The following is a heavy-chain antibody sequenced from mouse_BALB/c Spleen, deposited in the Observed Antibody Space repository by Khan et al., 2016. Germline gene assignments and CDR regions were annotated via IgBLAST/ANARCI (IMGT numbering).Heavy chain of an antibody. Sequence: EVQLQESGPSLAKPSQTLSLTCSVTGDSITSGYWNWIRKFPGNRLEYMGYISYSGNTYYNPFLKSRISITRDTSKNQHYLQLISVTTEETATYYCARSNRNDAWFAYWGQGTLVTVSA. CDR1: GDSITSGY. V-gene: IGHV3-8*02. CDR3: ARSNRNDAWFAY. J-gene: IGHJ3*01. D-gene: IGHD2-14*01. CDR2: ISYSGNT.